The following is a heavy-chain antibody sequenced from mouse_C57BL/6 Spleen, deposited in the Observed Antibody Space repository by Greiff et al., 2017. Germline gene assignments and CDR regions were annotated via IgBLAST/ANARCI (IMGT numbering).Heavy chain of an antibody. CDR1: GFTFSDYY. Sequence: DVHLVESEGGLVQPGSSMKLSCTASGFTFSDYYMAWVRQVPEKGLEWVANINYDGSSTYYLDSLKSRFIISREHAKNILYLQMSSLKSEDTATYYCSRAPSNYYFDYWGQGTTLTVSS. V-gene: IGHV5-16*01. D-gene: IGHD2-5*01. CDR3: SRAPSNYYFDY. CDR2: INYDGSST. J-gene: IGHJ2*01.